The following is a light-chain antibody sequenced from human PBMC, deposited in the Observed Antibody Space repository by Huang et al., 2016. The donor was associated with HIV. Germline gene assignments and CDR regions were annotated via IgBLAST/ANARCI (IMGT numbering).Light chain of an antibody. CDR3: QQYHHWPLT. CDR2: GAS. J-gene: IGKJ2*01. Sequence: DIVMTQSPATLSVSPGERATLSCRASQSVSSNLAWYQQKSGQAPRLLIYGASTRATGIPARFSGSGSGTEFTLTIGSLQSGDFAVYFCQQYHHWPLTFGQGTKLEIK. V-gene: IGKV3-15*01. CDR1: QSVSSN.